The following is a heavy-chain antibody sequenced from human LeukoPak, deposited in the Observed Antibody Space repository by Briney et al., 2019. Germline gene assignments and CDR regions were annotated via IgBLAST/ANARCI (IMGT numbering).Heavy chain of an antibody. J-gene: IGHJ4*02. CDR1: GFTFSSYS. Sequence: GGSLRLSCAASGFTFSSYSMNWVRQAPGQGLEWVSSITSSSSYIYYADSVKGRCTISRDNGKKSLYLQMNSLRAEDTAVYYCARLYDDYTNGRFDSWGQGTLVTVSS. D-gene: IGHD4-11*01. V-gene: IGHV3-21*01. CDR3: ARLYDDYTNGRFDS. CDR2: ITSSSSYI.